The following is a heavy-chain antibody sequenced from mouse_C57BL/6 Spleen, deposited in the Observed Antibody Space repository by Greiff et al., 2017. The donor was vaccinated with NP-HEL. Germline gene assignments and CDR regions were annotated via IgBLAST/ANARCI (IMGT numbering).Heavy chain of an antibody. CDR3: AMGAYGYYFDY. Sequence: QVQLQQPGAELVKPGASVKVSCKASGYTFTSYWMHWVKQRPGQGLEWIGRIHPSDSDTNYNQKFKGKATLTVEKSSSTAYMQLSSLPSEDAAVYYCAMGAYGYYFDYWGQGTTLTVSS. CDR1: GYTFTSYW. J-gene: IGHJ2*01. D-gene: IGHD1-1*01. CDR2: IHPSDSDT. V-gene: IGHV1-74*01.